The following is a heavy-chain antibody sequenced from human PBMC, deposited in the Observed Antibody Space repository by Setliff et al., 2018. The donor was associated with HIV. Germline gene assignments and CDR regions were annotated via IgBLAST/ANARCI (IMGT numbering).Heavy chain of an antibody. D-gene: IGHD1-26*01. CDR3: AKVLQWETDC. J-gene: IGHJ4*02. Sequence: LSLTCAVSGGTFSLHYYTWIRQSPLRGLEWIGEINHSGGTRYNPSLESRVTMSLDSSRKQFSLRLISVTAADTAVYYCAKVLQWETDCWGQGTLVTVSS. V-gene: IGHV4-34*01. CDR2: INHSGGT. CDR1: GGTFSLHY.